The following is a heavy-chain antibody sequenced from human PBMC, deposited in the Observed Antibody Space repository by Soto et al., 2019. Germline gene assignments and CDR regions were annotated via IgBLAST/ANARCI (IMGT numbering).Heavy chain of an antibody. CDR1: GFTFSSYG. Sequence: PGGSLRLSCAASGFTFSSYGMHWVRQAPGKGLEWVAVIWYDGSNKYYADSVKGRFTISRDNSKNTLYLQMNSLRAEDTAVYYCARDWEMIVVVGYAFDIWGQGTMVTVSS. CDR2: IWYDGSNK. V-gene: IGHV3-33*01. D-gene: IGHD3-22*01. J-gene: IGHJ3*02. CDR3: ARDWEMIVVVGYAFDI.